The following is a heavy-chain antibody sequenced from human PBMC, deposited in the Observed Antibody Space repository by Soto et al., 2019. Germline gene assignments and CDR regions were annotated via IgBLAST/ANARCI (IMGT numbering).Heavy chain of an antibody. V-gene: IGHV3-30*18. CDR1: GFMLSGFG. CDR2: ISKDGSKK. Sequence: QVQLVESGGGVVQPGRSLRLSCAASGFMLSGFGMHWVRQAPGKGLQWVAGISKDGSKKYYADSVKGRFTISRDTSKKTLYLQMNSLRAEDTAVYYCANPSGYYFGLGSHDEASDMWGQGTGVTVFS. CDR3: ANPSGYYFGLGSHDEASDM. J-gene: IGHJ3*02. D-gene: IGHD3-10*01.